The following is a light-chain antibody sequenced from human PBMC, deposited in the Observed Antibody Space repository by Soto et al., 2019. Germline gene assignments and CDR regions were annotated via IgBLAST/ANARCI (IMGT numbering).Light chain of an antibody. Sequence: EIVLTQSPGTLSLSPGERATLSYRASQSVSSSSYIAWYQQKPGQAPRLLIYGASSRATGIPDRFSGSGSATDFTLTISRLEPEDFAVYYCRQYGSSPSYTFGQGTKLEIK. CDR3: RQYGSSPSYT. V-gene: IGKV3-20*01. J-gene: IGKJ2*01. CDR2: GAS. CDR1: QSVSSSSY.